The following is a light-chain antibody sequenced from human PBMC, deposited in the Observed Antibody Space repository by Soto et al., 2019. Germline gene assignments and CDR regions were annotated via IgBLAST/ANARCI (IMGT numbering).Light chain of an antibody. V-gene: IGLV1-40*01. CDR3: QTFDSSLTISWV. J-gene: IGLJ3*02. Sequence: QSVLTQPPSVSGAPGQRVTISCTGSSSNIGRGYDVHWYQQFPGSAPRLLLSGDSHRPSGVPDRFSGSRSGTSASLAITGLQAEDEADYYCQTFDSSLTISWVFGGGTKLTVL. CDR1: SSNIGRGYD. CDR2: GDS.